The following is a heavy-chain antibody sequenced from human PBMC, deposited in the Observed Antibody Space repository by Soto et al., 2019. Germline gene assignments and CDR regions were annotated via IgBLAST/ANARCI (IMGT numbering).Heavy chain of an antibody. Sequence: SETLSLTCTVSGGSISSYYWSWIRQPPGKGLEWIGYIYYSGSTNYNPSLKSRVTISVDTSKNQFSLKLSSVTAADTAVYYCARDLGGQIVDYWGQGTLVTVSS. V-gene: IGHV4-59*01. CDR1: GGSISSYY. CDR3: ARDLGGQIVDY. J-gene: IGHJ4*02. D-gene: IGHD1-26*01. CDR2: IYYSGST.